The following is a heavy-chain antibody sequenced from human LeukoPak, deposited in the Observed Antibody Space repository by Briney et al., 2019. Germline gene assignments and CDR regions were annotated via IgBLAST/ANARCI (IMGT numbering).Heavy chain of an antibody. CDR1: GFTFSSYS. CDR3: AREDIVVVPAAADAFDV. Sequence: PGGSLRLSCAASGFTFSSYSVNWVRQAPGKGLEWVSSISSSSSYIYYADSVKGRFTISRDNAKNSLYLQMNSLRAEDTAVYYCAREDIVVVPAAADAFDVWGQGTMVTVSS. J-gene: IGHJ3*01. V-gene: IGHV3-21*01. D-gene: IGHD2-2*01. CDR2: ISSSSSYI.